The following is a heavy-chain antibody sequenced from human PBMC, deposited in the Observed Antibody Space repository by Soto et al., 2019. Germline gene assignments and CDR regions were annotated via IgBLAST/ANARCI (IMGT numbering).Heavy chain of an antibody. V-gene: IGHV3-11*01. CDR3: AREYSAYHYHVDF. CDR2: ISTSARII. CDR1: GFTFSDYF. Sequence: QVQLVESGGALVKPGGSLRLSCAASGFTFSDYFRTWIRQAPGEGLEWVAYISTSARIINYADSVKGRFTISRDNAKNSLYLQMNSLRAEDTAVYFCAREYSAYHYHVDFWGQGTVVTVSS. D-gene: IGHD4-4*01. J-gene: IGHJ4*02.